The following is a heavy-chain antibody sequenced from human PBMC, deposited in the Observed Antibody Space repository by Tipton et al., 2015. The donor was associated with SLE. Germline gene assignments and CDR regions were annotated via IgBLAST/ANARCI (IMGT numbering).Heavy chain of an antibody. J-gene: IGHJ2*01. D-gene: IGHD5-12*01. CDR1: GFTFSSYW. CDR2: IKQDGSEK. V-gene: IGHV3-7*05. Sequence: GSLRLSCAASGFTFSSYWMSWVRQAPGKGLEWVANIKQDGSEKYYVDSVKGRFTISRDNAKNSLYLQMNSLRAEDTAVYYCASTGYSSYWYFDLWGRGTLVTVSS. CDR3: ASTGYSSYWYFDL.